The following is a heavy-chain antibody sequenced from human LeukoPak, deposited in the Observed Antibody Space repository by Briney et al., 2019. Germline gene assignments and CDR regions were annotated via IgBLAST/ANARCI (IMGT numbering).Heavy chain of an antibody. D-gene: IGHD6-13*01. V-gene: IGHV4-4*07. CDR1: GGSISSYY. CDR2: IYTSVST. CDR3: ARDRIAAAGTVWFDP. J-gene: IGHJ5*02. Sequence: SETLSLTCTVSGGSISSYYRSWIRQPAGKGLEWIGRIYTSVSTNYNPSLKSRVTMSVDTSKNQFSLELSSVTAADTAVYYCARDRIAAAGTVWFDPWGQGTLVTVSS.